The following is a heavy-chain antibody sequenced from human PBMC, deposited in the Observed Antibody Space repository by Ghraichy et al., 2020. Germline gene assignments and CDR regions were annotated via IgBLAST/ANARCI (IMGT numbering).Heavy chain of an antibody. CDR2: INAGNGNT. D-gene: IGHD3-16*01. Sequence: ASVKVSCKASGYTFTSYAMHWVHQAPGQRLEWMGWINAGNGNTKYSQKFQGRVTITRDTSASTAYMELSSLRSEDTAVYYCARDGVMYYFDYWGQGTLVTVSS. V-gene: IGHV1-3*01. J-gene: IGHJ4*02. CDR3: ARDGVMYYFDY. CDR1: GYTFTSYA.